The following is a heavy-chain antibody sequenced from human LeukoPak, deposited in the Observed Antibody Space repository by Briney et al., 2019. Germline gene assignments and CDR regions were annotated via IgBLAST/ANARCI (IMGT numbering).Heavy chain of an antibody. V-gene: IGHV1-8*01. J-gene: IGHJ6*02. CDR2: MNPNSGNT. D-gene: IGHD6-19*01. CDR3: ARGYSSGWGYYYYGMDV. CDR1: GYTFTIYD. Sequence: ASVKVSCKASGYTFTIYDINWVRQATGQGLEWMGWMNPNSGNTGYAQKFQGRVTMTRNTSISTAYMELSSLRSEDTAAYYCARGYSSGWGYYYYGMDVWGQGTTVTVSS.